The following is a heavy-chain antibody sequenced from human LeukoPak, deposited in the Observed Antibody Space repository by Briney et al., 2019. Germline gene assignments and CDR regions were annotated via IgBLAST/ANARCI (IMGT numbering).Heavy chain of an antibody. Sequence: GGSLRLPCAASGFTFSDYYMSWIRQAPGKGLEWVSYISSSGSTIYYADSVKGRFTISRDNAKNSLYLQMNSLRAEDTAVYYCARETYYGSGSYCDYWGQGTLVTVSS. CDR3: ARETYYGSGSYCDY. V-gene: IGHV3-11*01. CDR1: GFTFSDYY. J-gene: IGHJ4*02. D-gene: IGHD3-10*01. CDR2: ISSSGSTI.